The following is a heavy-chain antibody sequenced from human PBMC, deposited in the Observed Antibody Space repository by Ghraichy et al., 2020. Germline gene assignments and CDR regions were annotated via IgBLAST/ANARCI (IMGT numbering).Heavy chain of an antibody. D-gene: IGHD6-13*01. Sequence: GSLRLSCAASGFIVSNNYMTWVRQAPGKGLEWVSVIYIGGNTYYADSVKGRFTISRDNSKNTVYLQMNSLRAEDTAVYYCAGGGAAAGWFDPWGQGTRVTVSP. CDR1: GFIVSNNY. J-gene: IGHJ5*02. V-gene: IGHV3-53*01. CDR2: IYIGGNT. CDR3: AGGGAAAGWFDP.